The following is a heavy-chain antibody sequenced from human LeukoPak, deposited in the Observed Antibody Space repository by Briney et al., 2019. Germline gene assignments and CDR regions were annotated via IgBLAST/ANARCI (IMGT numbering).Heavy chain of an antibody. CDR2: IYTSGST. V-gene: IGHV4-4*09. CDR1: GGSISSYY. Sequence: SETLSLTCTVSGGSISSYYWSWIRQPPGKGPEWIGYIYTSGSTNYNPSLKGRVTISVDTSKNQFSLKLSSVTAADTAVYYCARASYYDPPRAYYYYMDVWGKGTTVTVSS. D-gene: IGHD3-3*01. CDR3: ARASYYDPPRAYYYYMDV. J-gene: IGHJ6*03.